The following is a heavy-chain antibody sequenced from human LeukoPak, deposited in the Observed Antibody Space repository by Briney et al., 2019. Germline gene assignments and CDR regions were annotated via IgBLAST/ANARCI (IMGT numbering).Heavy chain of an antibody. CDR3: ARGWAGSSWYVWGDLFDY. Sequence: VASVKVSCKATGYTFTSYYMHWVRQAPGQGLEWMGIINPSGGSTSYAQKFQGRVTMTRDTSTSTVYMELSSLRSEDTAVYYCARGWAGSSWYVWGDLFDYWGQGTLVTVSS. CDR2: INPSGGST. D-gene: IGHD6-13*01. V-gene: IGHV1-46*01. CDR1: GYTFTSYY. J-gene: IGHJ4*02.